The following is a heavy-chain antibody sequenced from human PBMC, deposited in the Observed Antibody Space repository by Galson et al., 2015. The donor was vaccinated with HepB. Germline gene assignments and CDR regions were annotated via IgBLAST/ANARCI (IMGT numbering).Heavy chain of an antibody. CDR1: GYTFTSYG. CDR3: AREGGLPHYYGSGSYSN. CDR2: INAGNGNT. J-gene: IGHJ4*02. Sequence: SVKVSCKASGYTFTSYGMDWVRQAPGQRLEWMGWINAGNGNTRYSQKFQGRVTITRDTSASTAYMELSSLRSEDTAVYYCAREGGLPHYYGSGSYSNWGQGTLVTVSS. D-gene: IGHD3-10*01. V-gene: IGHV1-3*01.